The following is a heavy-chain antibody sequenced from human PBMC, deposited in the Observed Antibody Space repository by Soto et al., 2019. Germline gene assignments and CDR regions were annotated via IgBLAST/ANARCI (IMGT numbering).Heavy chain of an antibody. J-gene: IGHJ6*02. CDR3: AKEQPSSIQGWAFGMDV. V-gene: IGHV3-53*02. Sequence: EVQLVETGGGLIQPGGSLRLSCLASGFSVTTNYIIWVRQPPGKGLEWVSTTFTGGSTHYADSVKGRFSISRDNSKNTVYLQMNNLRVEDTAVYYCAKEQPSSIQGWAFGMDVWGQGTTVSVSS. CDR2: TFTGGST. D-gene: IGHD1-26*01. CDR1: GFSVTTNY.